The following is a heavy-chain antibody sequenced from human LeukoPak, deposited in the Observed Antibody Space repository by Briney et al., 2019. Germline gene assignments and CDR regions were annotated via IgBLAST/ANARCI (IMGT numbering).Heavy chain of an antibody. CDR1: GYSFTSYW. V-gene: IGHV5-51*01. D-gene: IGHD3-22*01. J-gene: IGHJ3*02. CDR3: ARHTPYHDNSGSALDI. Sequence: GESLKISCKGSGYSFTSYWIGWVRQMPGKGLEWMGIIYPGDSDTRYSPSFQGQVTISADKSISTAYLQWSSLKASDTAMYYCARHTPYHDNSGSALDIWGQGTMVTVSS. CDR2: IYPGDSDT.